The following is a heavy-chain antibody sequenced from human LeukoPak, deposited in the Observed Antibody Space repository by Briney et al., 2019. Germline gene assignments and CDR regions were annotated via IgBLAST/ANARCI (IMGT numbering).Heavy chain of an antibody. Sequence: PSETLSLTCSVSGGSITSGSYDWSWIRQPAGKGLEWIGRVYTSGSTKFNPSLKSRLSLSVDTSRNQFSLNLTSVTAADTAVYYCARAYFSSWYMNWFDPWGQGTLVTVSS. CDR3: ARAYFSSWYMNWFDP. V-gene: IGHV4-61*02. CDR1: GGSITSGSYD. CDR2: VYTSGST. J-gene: IGHJ5*02. D-gene: IGHD6-13*01.